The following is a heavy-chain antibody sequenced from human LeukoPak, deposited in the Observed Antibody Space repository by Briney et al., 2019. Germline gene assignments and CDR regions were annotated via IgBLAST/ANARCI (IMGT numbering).Heavy chain of an antibody. CDR2: IRPSTTHT. D-gene: IGHD1-26*01. J-gene: IGHJ5*02. CDR1: GFTFSDYY. CDR3: ARGGHGAADQ. V-gene: IGHV3-11*05. Sequence: GGSLRLSCAPSGFTFSDYYMSWSRHAPGKGLEWLSYIRPSTTHTIYADSGKGRFIISRDNAKNLLYLQMNSLRAEDTAVYYCARGGHGAADQWGQGTLVTVSS.